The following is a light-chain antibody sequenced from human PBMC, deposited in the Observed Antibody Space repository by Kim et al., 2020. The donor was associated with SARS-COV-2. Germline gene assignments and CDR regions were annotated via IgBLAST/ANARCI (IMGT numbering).Light chain of an antibody. Sequence: APGKTARITFGGNHIGTKSVHWYQQKPGQAPVVVIYHDSDRPSGVPERFSGSNSGNTATLTISRAEAGDEADYYCQVWDSSSDHWVFGGGTQLTVL. CDR3: QVWDSSSDHWV. V-gene: IGLV3-21*01. CDR2: HDS. CDR1: HIGTKS. J-gene: IGLJ3*02.